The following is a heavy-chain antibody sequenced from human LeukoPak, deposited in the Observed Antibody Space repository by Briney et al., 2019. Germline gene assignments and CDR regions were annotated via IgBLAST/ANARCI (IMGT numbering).Heavy chain of an antibody. J-gene: IGHJ4*02. CDR2: IYLSGST. V-gene: IGHV4-38-2*02. CDR1: GYSISSGYY. CDR3: ARVPGGGYSYGYDY. D-gene: IGHD5-18*01. Sequence: PSETLSLTCTVSGYSISSGYYWGWIRQPPGKGLEWIGSIYLSGSTYYNPSLKSRVTISVDTSKNQFSLKLSSVTAAVTAVYYCARVPGGGYSYGYDYWGQGTLVTVSS.